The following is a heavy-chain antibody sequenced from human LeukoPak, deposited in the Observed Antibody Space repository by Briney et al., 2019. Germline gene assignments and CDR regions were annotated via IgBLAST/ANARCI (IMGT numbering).Heavy chain of an antibody. V-gene: IGHV3-23*01. CDR2: ISGSGGST. CDR1: GFTFSSYA. D-gene: IGHD1-26*01. J-gene: IGHJ4*02. Sequence: PGGSLRLSCAASGFTFSSYAMSWVRQAPGKGLEWVSAISGSGGSTYYADSVKGRFTISRDNSNNTLYPQMNSLRADDTAVYFCATEVSGSYSASDYWGQGTPVTVSA. CDR3: ATEVSGSYSASDY.